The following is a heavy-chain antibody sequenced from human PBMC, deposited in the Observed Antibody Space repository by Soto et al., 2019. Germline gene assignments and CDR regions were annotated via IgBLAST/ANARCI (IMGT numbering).Heavy chain of an antibody. D-gene: IGHD3-22*01. CDR2: IYYSGST. J-gene: IGHJ3*02. V-gene: IGHV4-59*01. CDR1: GGSISSYY. Sequence: SETLSLTCTVSGGSISSYYWSWIRQPPGKGLEWIGYIYYSGSTNYNPSLKSRVTISVDTSKNQFSLKLSSVTAADTAVYYCARSAPSWYYDRSGYYRSHDVLDIWGQGTMVTVSS. CDR3: ARSAPSWYYDRSGYYRSHDVLDI.